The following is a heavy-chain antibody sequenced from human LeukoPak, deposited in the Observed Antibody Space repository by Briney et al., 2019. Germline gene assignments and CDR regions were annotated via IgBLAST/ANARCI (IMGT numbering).Heavy chain of an antibody. CDR1: GGTFSSYA. J-gene: IGHJ4*02. Sequence: SVKVSCKASGGTFSSYAISWVRQAPGQGLEWMGRIIPIFGTANYAQKFQGRVTITTDEPTSTAYLELSSLRSEDPAVYYCARDQGGYYDSSGYYDYWGQGTLVTVSS. V-gene: IGHV1-69*05. D-gene: IGHD3-22*01. CDR2: IIPIFGTA. CDR3: ARDQGGYYDSSGYYDY.